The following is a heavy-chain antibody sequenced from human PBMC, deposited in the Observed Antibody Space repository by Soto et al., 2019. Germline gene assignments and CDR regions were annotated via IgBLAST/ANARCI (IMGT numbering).Heavy chain of an antibody. CDR3: AATYYDFWSGYYRDDFDY. CDR1: GFTFTSSA. Sequence: SVKVSCKASGFTFTSSAVQWVRQARGQRLEWIGWIVVGSGNTNYAQKFQERVTITRDMSTSTAYMELSSLRSEDTAVYYCAATYYDFWSGYYRDDFDYWGQGTLVTVSS. CDR2: IVVGSGNT. D-gene: IGHD3-3*01. V-gene: IGHV1-58*01. J-gene: IGHJ4*02.